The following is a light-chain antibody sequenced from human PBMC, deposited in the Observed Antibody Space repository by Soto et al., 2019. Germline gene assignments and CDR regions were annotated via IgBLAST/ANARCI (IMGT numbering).Light chain of an antibody. CDR3: QQYGDSPWT. V-gene: IGKV3-20*01. J-gene: IGKJ1*01. Sequence: ENVLTQSPGTLSLSPGDRATLSCRASQGVKSQCLAWFQLRPGHPPRLLIHGATFRATDISDRFSGSGSGTDFTLTITRLEPEDFAVYYCQQYGDSPWTFGQGTKVEVK. CDR1: QGVKSQC. CDR2: GAT.